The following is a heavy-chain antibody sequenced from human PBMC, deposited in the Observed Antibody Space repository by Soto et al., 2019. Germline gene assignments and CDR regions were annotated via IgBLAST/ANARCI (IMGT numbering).Heavy chain of an antibody. CDR3: ARDLHDYVSFRFDP. CDR1: GFTFSSYS. CDR2: ISRSSSYI. D-gene: IGHD3-16*01. Sequence: EVQLVESGGGLVKPGGSLRLSCAASGFTFSSYSMNWVRQAPGKGLEWVSSISRSSSYIYYADSVKGRFTISRDNAKNSLYLQMNSLRAEHTAVYYCARDLHDYVSFRFDPWGQGTLVTVSS. J-gene: IGHJ5*02. V-gene: IGHV3-21*01.